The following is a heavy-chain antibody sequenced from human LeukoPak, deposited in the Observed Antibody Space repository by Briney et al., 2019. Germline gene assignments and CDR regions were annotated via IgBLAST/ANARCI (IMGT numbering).Heavy chain of an antibody. CDR1: GGSISSYY. J-gene: IGHJ4*02. Sequence: PSETLSLTCTVSGGSISSYYWSWIRQPPGKGLEWIGYIYYSGSTYYNPSLKSRVTISVDTSKNQFSLKLSSVTAADTAVYYCARATIRDSSGYYYVGMVYWGQGTLVTVSS. CDR3: ARATIRDSSGYYYVGMVY. V-gene: IGHV4-30-4*01. CDR2: IYYSGST. D-gene: IGHD3-22*01.